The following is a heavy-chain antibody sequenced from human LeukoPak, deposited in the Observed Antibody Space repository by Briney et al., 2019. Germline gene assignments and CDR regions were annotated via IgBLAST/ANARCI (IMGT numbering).Heavy chain of an antibody. Sequence: SETLSLTCTVSGGSISSHYWSWLRQPPGEGLEGFGYIYYSVSTNYKPSLKSRVTISVDSSKNQFSLKLSPVTAADTAVYYCARDSGTAMAHFDYWGQGTLVTVSS. CDR3: ARDSGTAMAHFDY. CDR2: IYYSVST. CDR1: GGSISSHY. J-gene: IGHJ4*02. V-gene: IGHV4-59*11. D-gene: IGHD5-18*01.